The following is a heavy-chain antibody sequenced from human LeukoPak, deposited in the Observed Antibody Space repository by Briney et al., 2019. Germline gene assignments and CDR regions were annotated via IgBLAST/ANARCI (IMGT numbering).Heavy chain of an antibody. CDR3: ARDTEGSVDYYYMDV. V-gene: IGHV3-53*01. CDR1: GFTVSSNY. CDR2: IYRCGST. Sequence: GGSLRLSCAASGFTVSSNYMSWVRQAPGKGLEWVSVIYRCGSTYYADSVKGRFTISRDNSKNTLYLQMNSLRAEDTAVYYCARDTEGSVDYYYMDVWGKGTAFSVSS. J-gene: IGHJ6*03.